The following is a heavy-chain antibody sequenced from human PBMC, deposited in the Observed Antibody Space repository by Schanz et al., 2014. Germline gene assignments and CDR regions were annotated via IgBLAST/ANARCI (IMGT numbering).Heavy chain of an antibody. CDR2: ISTYNGNT. V-gene: IGHV1-18*04. Sequence: QLQLVQSGAEVKRPGASAKVTCKASGNIFTNYYIHWVRQAPGQGLEWMGWISTYNGNTNYAQKLQGRVTMTTDPSTSTAYMELRSLRSDDTAVYYCARDLSYGSGSYGYWGQGTLVTVSS. D-gene: IGHD3-10*01. CDR1: GNIFTNYY. CDR3: ARDLSYGSGSYGY. J-gene: IGHJ4*02.